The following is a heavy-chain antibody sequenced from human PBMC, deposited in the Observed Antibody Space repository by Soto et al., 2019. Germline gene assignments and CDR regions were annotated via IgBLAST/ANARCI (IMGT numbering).Heavy chain of an antibody. CDR2: IYPGDSDT. CDR1: GYSFTSYW. CDR3: ARGSSTSFNWFDP. D-gene: IGHD2-2*01. Sequence: GESLKISCKGSGYSFTSYWIGWVRQMSGKGLEWMGIIYPGDSDTRYSPSFQGQVTISADKSISTAYLQWSSLKASDTAMYYCARGSSTSFNWFDPWGQGTLVTVSS. J-gene: IGHJ5*02. V-gene: IGHV5-51*01.